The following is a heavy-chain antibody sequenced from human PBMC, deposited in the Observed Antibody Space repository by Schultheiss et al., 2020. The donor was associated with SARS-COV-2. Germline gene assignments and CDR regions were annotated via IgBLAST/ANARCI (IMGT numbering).Heavy chain of an antibody. J-gene: IGHJ4*02. CDR2: IYYSGST. Sequence: SETLSLTCTVSGGSISSYYWSWIRQPPGKGLEWIGYIYYSGSTNYNPSLKSRVTISMDTSKNHFSLRMRYVTAADTAVYYCARRRAVVALRIDYWGQGTLVTVSS. D-gene: IGHD3-22*01. CDR1: GGSISSYY. CDR3: ARRRAVVALRIDY. V-gene: IGHV4-59*08.